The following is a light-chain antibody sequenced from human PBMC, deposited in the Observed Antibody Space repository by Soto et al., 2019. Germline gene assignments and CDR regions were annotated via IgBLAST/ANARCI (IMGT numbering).Light chain of an antibody. Sequence: DIVMTQSPDSLAVSLGERATINCKSRQSVLYRSNKKNYLGWYQHKTGQPPKLLIYWASTRESGVPDRFNGSGSGTDFTLTISSLLAEDVAVYYCQQYYSTPHTFGQGTKLEI. CDR3: QQYYSTPHT. CDR2: WAS. J-gene: IGKJ2*01. V-gene: IGKV4-1*01. CDR1: QSVLYRSNKKNY.